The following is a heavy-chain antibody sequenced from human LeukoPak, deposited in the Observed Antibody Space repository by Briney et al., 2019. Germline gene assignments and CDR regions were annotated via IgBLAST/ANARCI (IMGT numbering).Heavy chain of an antibody. V-gene: IGHV3-11*06. CDR3: ARDPRWGEVVPAAIYFQH. D-gene: IGHD2-2*01. J-gene: IGHJ1*01. CDR1: GFTSSDYY. CDR2: ISRSSNYT. Sequence: GGSLRLSCAASGFTSSDYYMSWIRQAPGKGLEWVSYISRSSNYTNYADSVKGRFTISRDNAKNSLYLQMNSLRAEDTAVYFCARDPRWGEVVPAAIYFQHWGQGTLVTVSS.